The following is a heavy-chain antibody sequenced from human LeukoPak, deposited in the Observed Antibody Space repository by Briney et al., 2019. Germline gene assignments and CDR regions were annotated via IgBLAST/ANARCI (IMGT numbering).Heavy chain of an antibody. D-gene: IGHD5-12*01. CDR1: GFTFSSYA. Sequence: GGSLRLSCAASGFTFSSYAMSWVRQAPGKGLEWVSAISGSGGSTYYADSVKGRFTISRDNSKNTLYLQTNSLRAEDTAVYYCAKSVWWLRDYFDYWGQGTLVTVSS. CDR3: AKSVWWLRDYFDY. CDR2: ISGSGGST. J-gene: IGHJ4*02. V-gene: IGHV3-23*01.